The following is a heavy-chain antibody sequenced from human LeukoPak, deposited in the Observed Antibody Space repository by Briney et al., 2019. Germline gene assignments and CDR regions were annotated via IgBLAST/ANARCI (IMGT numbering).Heavy chain of an antibody. D-gene: IGHD3-16*01. J-gene: IGHJ3*02. Sequence: SETLPLTCTVSGGSISSYFWSWIRQPPRKGLEWIVYVYYSGSTNYNPSLKSRVTISVGTSKTQFSLKLSSATAADTAVYYCARVLDLSKRGLDAFDIWGQGTMVTVSS. CDR1: GGSISSYF. V-gene: IGHV4-59*01. CDR3: ARVLDLSKRGLDAFDI. CDR2: VYYSGST.